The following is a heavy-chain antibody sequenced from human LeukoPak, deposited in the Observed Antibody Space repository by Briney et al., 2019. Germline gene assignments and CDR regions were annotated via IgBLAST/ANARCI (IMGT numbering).Heavy chain of an antibody. D-gene: IGHD1-26*01. J-gene: IGHJ4*02. CDR2: IKQDGSEK. CDR1: GFTFSSYW. Sequence: GGSLRLSCAASGFTFSSYWMSWFRQAPGKGREGLANIKQDGSEKYYVDSVKGRFTISRDNAKNSLYLQMNSLRAEDTAVYYCARAMYSGSYYGVPFDYWGQGTLVTVSS. V-gene: IGHV3-7*01. CDR3: ARAMYSGSYYGVPFDY.